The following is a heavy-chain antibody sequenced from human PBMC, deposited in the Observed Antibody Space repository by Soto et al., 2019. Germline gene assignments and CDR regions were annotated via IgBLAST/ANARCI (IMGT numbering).Heavy chain of an antibody. J-gene: IGHJ4*02. CDR3: AGILRSYNAFID. V-gene: IGHV2-5*02. D-gene: IGHD1-1*01. CDR1: GLSLSTSGVG. CDR2: IYWDDDK. Sequence: QITLKESGPTLVRPTQTLTLTCTLPGLSLSTSGVGVGSIRQPPGKALEWLALIYWDDDKRYSPSLKSRLTITKDTFKNQVVLTMTNMAPVDTATYYCAGILRSYNAFIDWGQGILVTVSS.